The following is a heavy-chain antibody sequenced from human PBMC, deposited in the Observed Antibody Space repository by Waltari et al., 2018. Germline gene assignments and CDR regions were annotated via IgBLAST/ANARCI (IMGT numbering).Heavy chain of an antibody. CDR3: ARGRDDYGDHYYFDY. CDR1: GGSFSGYY. Sequence: QVQLQQWGAGLLKPSETLSLTCAVYGGSFSGYYWSWIRQPPGKGLEWIGEINHSGSTNYHPSLKSRVTISVDTSKNQFSLKLSSVTAADTAVYYCARGRDDYGDHYYFDYWGQGTLVTVSS. CDR2: INHSGST. V-gene: IGHV4-34*01. J-gene: IGHJ4*02. D-gene: IGHD4-17*01.